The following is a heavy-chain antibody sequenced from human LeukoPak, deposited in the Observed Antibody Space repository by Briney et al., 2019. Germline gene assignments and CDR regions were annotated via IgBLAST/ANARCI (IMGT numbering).Heavy chain of an antibody. CDR3: ARGGVGCFDY. J-gene: IGHJ4*02. CDR2: INSDGSSA. CDR1: GFTFSSYW. D-gene: IGHD6-19*01. V-gene: IGHV3-74*01. Sequence: PGGSLRLSCAASGFTFSSYWIHWVRQAPGKGLVWVSHINSDGSSATYADSVKGRLTISRDNAKNKVYLEMNSLRAEDTAVYYCARGGVGCFDYWGQGALVTVSS.